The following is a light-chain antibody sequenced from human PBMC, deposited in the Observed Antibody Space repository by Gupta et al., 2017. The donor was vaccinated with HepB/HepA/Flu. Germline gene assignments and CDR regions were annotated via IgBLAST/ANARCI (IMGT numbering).Light chain of an antibody. CDR3: QQATSFPRT. Sequence: DIQMTQSPSSVSASLGDRVTITCRASRGISTWLVWYQQKPGKPPQFLIYGSSNLQSGVPSRFSGSGSGTDFTLTINNLQSEDFATYYCQQATSFPRTFGQGTRVEI. J-gene: IGKJ1*01. CDR2: GSS. CDR1: RGISTW. V-gene: IGKV1-12*01.